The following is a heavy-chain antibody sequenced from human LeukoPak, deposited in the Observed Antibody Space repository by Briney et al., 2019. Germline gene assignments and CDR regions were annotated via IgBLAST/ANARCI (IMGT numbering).Heavy chain of an antibody. D-gene: IGHD6-19*01. CDR3: ARARSGWYMDY. J-gene: IGHJ4*02. Sequence: GSLRLSCAASGFTLSRYWMHWVRQAPGKGLEWVSFITGSSSSIFYADSVKGRFTISRDNAKNLVYLQMNSLRDDDTAVYYCARARSGWYMDYWGQGTLVTVSS. V-gene: IGHV3-48*02. CDR1: GFTLSRYW. CDR2: ITGSSSSI.